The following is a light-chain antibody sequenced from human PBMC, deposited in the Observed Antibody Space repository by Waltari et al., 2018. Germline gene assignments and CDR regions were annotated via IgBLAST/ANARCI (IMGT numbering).Light chain of an antibody. V-gene: IGLV1-51*02. Sequence: QSVLTQPPSVSAAPGQRVTISCSGGHSNIGHNYVSWYRQFPGTAPKLLIHEDSERPSGVPGRFSGSKSGTSATLDITGVQAGDEADHYCGTWDSSLSGAVFGGGTHLTVL. J-gene: IGLJ7*01. CDR1: HSNIGHNY. CDR3: GTWDSSLSGAV. CDR2: EDS.